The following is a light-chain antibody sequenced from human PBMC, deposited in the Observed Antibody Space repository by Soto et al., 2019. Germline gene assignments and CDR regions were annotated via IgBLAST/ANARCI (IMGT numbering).Light chain of an antibody. J-gene: IGKJ1*01. V-gene: IGKV3-20*01. CDR1: QSVSSKY. CDR3: QQYGSSGT. Sequence: EIVLTQSPGSLSLSRVERATLSCRASQSVSSKYLGWYQQKPGQAPRLLIYGASSRANGIPDRFSGSGSGTDFTLTISRLEPEDFAVYYCQQYGSSGTFGQGTKVDIK. CDR2: GAS.